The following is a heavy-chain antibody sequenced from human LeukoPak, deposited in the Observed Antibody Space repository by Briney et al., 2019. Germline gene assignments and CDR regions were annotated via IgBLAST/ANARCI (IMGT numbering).Heavy chain of an antibody. Sequence: PSETLSHTCTVSGGSISSYYWSWIRQPPGKGLEWIGYIYYSGSTNYNPSLKSRVTISVDTSKNQFSLKLSSVTAADTAVYYCARVAYSGYDYYFDYWGQGTLVTVSS. D-gene: IGHD5-12*01. CDR1: GGSISSYY. CDR2: IYYSGST. CDR3: ARVAYSGYDYYFDY. J-gene: IGHJ4*02. V-gene: IGHV4-59*01.